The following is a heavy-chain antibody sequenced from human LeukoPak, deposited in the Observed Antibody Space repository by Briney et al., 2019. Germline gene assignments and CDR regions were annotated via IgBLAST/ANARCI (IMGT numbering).Heavy chain of an antibody. V-gene: IGHV3-21*01. CDR1: GFTFSSYS. Sequence: GGSLRLSCAASGFTFSSYSMNWVRQAPGKGLEWVSSISSSSSYIYYADSVKGRFTISRDNAKNSLYLQMNSLRAEDTAVYYCARDSKIVVVPTYSWFDPWGQGTLVTVSS. D-gene: IGHD2-2*01. CDR2: ISSSSSYI. J-gene: IGHJ5*02. CDR3: ARDSKIVVVPTYSWFDP.